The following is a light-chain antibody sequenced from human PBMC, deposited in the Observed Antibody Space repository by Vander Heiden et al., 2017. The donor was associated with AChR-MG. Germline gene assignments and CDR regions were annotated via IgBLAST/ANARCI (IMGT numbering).Light chain of an antibody. V-gene: IGKV3-20*01. CDR2: GVS. CDR3: QQYGSSPIT. J-gene: IGKJ5*01. CDR1: QRVRSDY. Sequence: EIVLTQSPGTLSLSPGERATLSCRASQRVRSDYLAWYQQKPGQAPRLLINGVSVRATGIPDRFSGSGSGTDFALTISRLEPEDFAVYYCQQYGSSPITFGQGTRLEIK.